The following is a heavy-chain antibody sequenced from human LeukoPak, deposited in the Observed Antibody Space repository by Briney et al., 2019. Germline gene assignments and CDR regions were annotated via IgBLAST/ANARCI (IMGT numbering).Heavy chain of an antibody. Sequence: PGGSPRLSCAASGFTFSSYWMHWVRQAPGKGLVWVSRTKSDGSTNYADSVKGRFTISRDNAKNTLYLQMNSLRAEDTAVYYCARAPSDSSGYYPEYFQHWGQGTLVTVSS. V-gene: IGHV3-74*01. D-gene: IGHD3-22*01. J-gene: IGHJ1*01. CDR1: GFTFSSYW. CDR3: ARAPSDSSGYYPEYFQH. CDR2: TKSDGST.